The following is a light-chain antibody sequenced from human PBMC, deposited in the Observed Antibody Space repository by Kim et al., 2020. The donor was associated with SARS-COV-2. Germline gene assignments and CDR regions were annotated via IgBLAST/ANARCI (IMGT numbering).Light chain of an antibody. CDR3: QQYGSSPYT. J-gene: IGKJ2*01. Sequence: LSAGDRCPLSCRASQSVSSSYLAWYQQKPGQAPRLLIYGASSRATGIPDRFSGSGSGTDFTLTISRLEPEDFAVYYCQQYGSSPYTFGQGTKLVI. CDR2: GAS. CDR1: QSVSSSY. V-gene: IGKV3-20*01.